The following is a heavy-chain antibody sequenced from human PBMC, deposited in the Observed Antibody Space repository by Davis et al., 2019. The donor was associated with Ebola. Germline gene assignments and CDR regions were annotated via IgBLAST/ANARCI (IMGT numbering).Heavy chain of an antibody. D-gene: IGHD2-15*01. CDR2: IYYSGST. CDR1: GGSIRSHY. Sequence: MPSETLSLTCTVSGGSIRSHYWSWIRQPPGKGLEWIGYIYYSGSTNYNPSLKSRVTISVDTSKNQFSLKLSSVTAADTAVYYCASLLGDCSGGSCYGGWGQGTLVTVSS. CDR3: ASLLGDCSGGSCYGG. J-gene: IGHJ4*02. V-gene: IGHV4-59*08.